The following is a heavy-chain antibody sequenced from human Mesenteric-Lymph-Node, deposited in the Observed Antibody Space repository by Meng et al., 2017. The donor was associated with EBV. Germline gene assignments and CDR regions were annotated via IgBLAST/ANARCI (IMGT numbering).Heavy chain of an antibody. CDR3: ASYATLDPLS. J-gene: IGHJ4*02. D-gene: IGHD1-1*01. Sequence: VPPHEWSQVPVKPSGTLSPSCAVSGGSIRSSNWWSWVRQPPGKGLEWIGEIYHSGSTNYNPSLKSRVTISVDKSKNQFSLKLSSVTAADTAVYYCASYATLDPLSWGQGTLVTVSS. CDR2: IYHSGST. CDR1: GGSIRSSNW. V-gene: IGHV4-4*02.